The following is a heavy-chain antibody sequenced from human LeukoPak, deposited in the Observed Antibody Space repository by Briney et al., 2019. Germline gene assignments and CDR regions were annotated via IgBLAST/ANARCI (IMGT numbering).Heavy chain of an antibody. Sequence: SETLSLTCAVYGGSFSGYYWSWIRQPPGKGLEWIGEINHSGSTNYNPSLKSRVTISVDTSKNQFSLKLSSVTAADTAVYYCARGVGISDYWGQRTLVAVSS. D-gene: IGHD2-21*01. CDR1: GGSFSGYY. V-gene: IGHV4-34*01. CDR3: ARGVGISDY. CDR2: INHSGST. J-gene: IGHJ4*02.